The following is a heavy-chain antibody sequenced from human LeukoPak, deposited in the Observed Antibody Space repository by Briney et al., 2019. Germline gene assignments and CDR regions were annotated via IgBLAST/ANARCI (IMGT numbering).Heavy chain of an antibody. CDR3: AKDNKGFLEWLAPFDY. D-gene: IGHD3-3*01. CDR1: GFTFSSYA. V-gene: IGHV3-23*01. CDR2: ISGSGGTT. Sequence: QPGGSLRLSCAASGFTFSSYAMSWVRQAPGKGLEWVSGISGSGGTTYYADSVKGRFTISRDNSKNTLYLQMNSLRAEDTAVYYCAKDNKGFLEWLAPFDYWGQGTLVTVSS. J-gene: IGHJ4*02.